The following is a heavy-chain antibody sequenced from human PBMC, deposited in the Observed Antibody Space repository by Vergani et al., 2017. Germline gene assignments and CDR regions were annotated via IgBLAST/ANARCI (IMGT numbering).Heavy chain of an antibody. CDR3: AGIPVGYYDSSGYYAFDY. J-gene: IGHJ4*02. V-gene: IGHV5-51*01. CDR2: IYPGDSDT. CDR1: GYSFTSYW. D-gene: IGHD3-22*01. Sequence: EVQLVQSGAEVKKPGESLKISCKGSGYSFTSYWIGWVRQMPGKGLEWMGIIYPGDSDTRYSPSFQGQVTIAADKSISTAYLQWSSLKASDTAMYYCAGIPVGYYDSSGYYAFDYWGQGTLVTVSS.